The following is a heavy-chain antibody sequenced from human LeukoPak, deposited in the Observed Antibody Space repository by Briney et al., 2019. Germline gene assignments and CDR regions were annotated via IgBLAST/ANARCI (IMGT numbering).Heavy chain of an antibody. D-gene: IGHD1-26*01. CDR2: IKQDGSEK. V-gene: IGHV3-7*01. Sequence: GGSLRLSCAASGFTFSSYWMSWVRQAPGKGLEWVANIKQDGSEKYYVDSVKGRFTISRDNAKNSLYLQMNSLRAEDTAVYYCAKVGGSYYVPLDYWGQGTLVTVSS. CDR3: AKVGGSYYVPLDY. CDR1: GFTFSSYW. J-gene: IGHJ4*02.